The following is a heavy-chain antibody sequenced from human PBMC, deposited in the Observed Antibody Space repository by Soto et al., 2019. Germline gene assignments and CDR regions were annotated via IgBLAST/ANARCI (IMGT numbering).Heavy chain of an antibody. V-gene: IGHV3-23*01. D-gene: IGHD6-13*01. CDR2: ISGGGNDR. CDR1: GFTFSSYA. J-gene: IGHJ4*02. Sequence: EVQLLESGGGLVQPGGSLTLSCAASGFTFSSYAMSWVRQAPGKGLEWVSAISGGGNDRFYADSVRGRFTISRDKSRNTLYLHMNSLRAEDTAVYYCARSLFIAATDTEPFDSWGQGTLVTVSS. CDR3: ARSLFIAATDTEPFDS.